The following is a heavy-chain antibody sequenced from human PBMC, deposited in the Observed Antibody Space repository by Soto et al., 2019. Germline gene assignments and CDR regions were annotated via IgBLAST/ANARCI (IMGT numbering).Heavy chain of an antibody. V-gene: IGHV1-69*06. CDR3: AREGYDGYRLAWFDP. J-gene: IGHJ5*02. D-gene: IGHD3-16*02. CDR2: IIPIFDTA. Sequence: QVQLVQSGAEVKKPGSSVKVSCKASGGTFSSYAISWVRQAPGQGLEWMGGIIPIFDTANYAQKFQGRVTITADKSTSTAYMERSSLRSEDTAVYYCAREGYDGYRLAWFDPWGQGTLVTVSS. CDR1: GGTFSSYA.